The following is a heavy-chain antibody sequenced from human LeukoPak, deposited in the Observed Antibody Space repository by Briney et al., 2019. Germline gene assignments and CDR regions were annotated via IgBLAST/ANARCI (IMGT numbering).Heavy chain of an antibody. V-gene: IGHV3-30*18. CDR1: GFTFSTYG. CDR3: AKDRGRTGDFDY. Sequence: PGGSLRLSCAASGFTFSTYGMHWVSPAPGKGLESVAFISYDGSNKYCADSVKGRFTISRDNFKNTLYLQMNTLRAEDTAVYYCAKDRGRTGDFDYWGQGTLVTVSS. D-gene: IGHD3-10*01. J-gene: IGHJ4*02. CDR2: ISYDGSNK.